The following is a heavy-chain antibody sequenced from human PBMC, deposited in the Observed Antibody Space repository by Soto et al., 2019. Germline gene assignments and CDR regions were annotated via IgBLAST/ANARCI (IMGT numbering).Heavy chain of an antibody. D-gene: IGHD3-3*01. Sequence: EVQLLESGGGLVQPGGSLRLSCAASGFTFSSYAMSWVRQAPGKGLEWVSAISGSGGSTYYADSVKGRFTISRDNSKNTLYLQMNSLRAEDTAVYYCAKEITIFGVVIRPIYYFDYWGQGTLVTVSS. CDR3: AKEITIFGVVIRPIYYFDY. CDR2: ISGSGGST. V-gene: IGHV3-23*01. J-gene: IGHJ4*02. CDR1: GFTFSSYA.